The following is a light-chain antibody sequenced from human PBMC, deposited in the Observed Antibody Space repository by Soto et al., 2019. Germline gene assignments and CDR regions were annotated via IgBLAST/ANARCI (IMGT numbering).Light chain of an antibody. Sequence: DIQMTQSPSSLSASVGDTITITCRASQSISNWLAWYQQKPGKAPKFLIYDASTLGRGVPSRFSGSGSGTEFTLTISSLQPDDFATYYCQQYNTYSTWTFGQGTKVDIK. CDR3: QQYNTYSTWT. J-gene: IGKJ1*01. CDR1: QSISNW. V-gene: IGKV1-5*01. CDR2: DAS.